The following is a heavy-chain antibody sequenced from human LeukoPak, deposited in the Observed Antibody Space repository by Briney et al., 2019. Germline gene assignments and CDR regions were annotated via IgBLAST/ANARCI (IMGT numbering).Heavy chain of an antibody. V-gene: IGHV4-4*02. CDR1: GGSISSSNW. CDR2: IYHSGST. Sequence: SGTLSLTCAVSGGSISSSNWWSWVRQPPGKGLEWIGEIYHSGSTNYNPSLKSRVTISVDKSKNQFSLKLSSVTAADTAVYYCARGGPALYYDFWSGYYTFSWFDPWGQGTLVTVSS. CDR3: ARGGPALYYDFWSGYYTFSWFDP. J-gene: IGHJ5*02. D-gene: IGHD3-3*01.